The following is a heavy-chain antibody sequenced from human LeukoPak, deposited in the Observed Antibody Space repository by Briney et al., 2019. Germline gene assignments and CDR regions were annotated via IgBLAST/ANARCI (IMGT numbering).Heavy chain of an antibody. D-gene: IGHD4-17*01. CDR2: IYHSGST. CDR1: GYSISSGYY. J-gene: IGHJ4*02. Sequence: SETLSLTCTVSGYSISSGYYWGWLRQPPGKGLEWIGSIYHSGSTYYNPSHKSRDTISVDTSKNQFSLKLSSVTAADTAVYYCARGLMTTVTQIDYWGQGTLVTVSS. CDR3: ARGLMTTVTQIDY. V-gene: IGHV4-38-2*02.